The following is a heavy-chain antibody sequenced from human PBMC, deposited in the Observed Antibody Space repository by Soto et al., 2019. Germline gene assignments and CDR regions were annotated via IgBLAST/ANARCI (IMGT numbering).Heavy chain of an antibody. D-gene: IGHD6-13*01. CDR1: GYTFTDYY. CDR3: ARSVRVNDAFDI. CDR2: INPDSGGT. V-gene: IGHV1-2*02. Sequence: ASVKVSCKASGYTFTDYYMHWVRQAPGQGLEWMGWINPDSGGTNYAQKFQGRVTMTGDTSISTAYLELSRLRSDDTAIYYCARSVRVNDAFDIWGQGTMVTVSS. J-gene: IGHJ3*02.